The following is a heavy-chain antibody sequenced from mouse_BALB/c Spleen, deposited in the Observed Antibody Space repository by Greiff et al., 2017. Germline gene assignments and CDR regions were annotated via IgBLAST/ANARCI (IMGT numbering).Heavy chain of an antibody. D-gene: IGHD1-1*01. CDR2: ISSGGGST. CDR1: GFAFSSYD. V-gene: IGHV5-12-1*01. CDR3: AREFSTVVEDY. J-gene: IGHJ4*01. Sequence: EVQLVESGGGLVKPGGSLKLSCAASGFAFSSYDMSWVRQTPEKRLEWVAYISSGGGSTYYPDTVKGRFTISRDNAKNTLYLQMSSLKSEDTAMYYCAREFSTVVEDYWGQGTSVTVSS.